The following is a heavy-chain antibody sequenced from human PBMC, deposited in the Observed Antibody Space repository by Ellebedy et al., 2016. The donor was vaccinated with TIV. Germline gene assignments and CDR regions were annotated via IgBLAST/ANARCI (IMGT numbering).Heavy chain of an antibody. CDR2: ISGSGDDT. CDR3: ASYASSRPPDAFDS. V-gene: IGHV3-23*01. Sequence: GESLKISXAASGFTFTNHAMHWVRQAPGKGLEWVAGISGSGDDTYYTDSVKGRFTISRDNSRNTVHLQMNSLRAEDTALYHCASYASSRPPDAFDSWGQGTMVTVSS. CDR1: GFTFTNHA. J-gene: IGHJ3*02. D-gene: IGHD3-16*01.